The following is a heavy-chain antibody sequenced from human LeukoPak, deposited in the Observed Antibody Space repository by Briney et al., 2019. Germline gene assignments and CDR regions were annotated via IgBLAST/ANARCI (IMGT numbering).Heavy chain of an antibody. D-gene: IGHD2-21*01. Sequence: GGSLRLSCAASGFTFSTYGMHWVRQAPGKGLEWVAVISYDGSNEYYADSVKGRITTSRDNSKNTLYLQMSSLRAEDTAVYYCAKEFNRGLPDYWGQGTLVTVPS. V-gene: IGHV3-30*18. J-gene: IGHJ4*02. CDR2: ISYDGSNE. CDR1: GFTFSTYG. CDR3: AKEFNRGLPDY.